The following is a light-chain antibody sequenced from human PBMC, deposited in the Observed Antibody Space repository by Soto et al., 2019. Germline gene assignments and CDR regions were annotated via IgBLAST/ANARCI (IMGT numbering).Light chain of an antibody. CDR1: QSVLYSSNNKNY. J-gene: IGKJ2*01. CDR2: WAS. Sequence: DIVMTQSPDSLAVSLGERATINCKSSQSVLYSSNNKNYLAWYQQKPGQPPKLLIYWASTRESGVPYRFSGSGSGTDFTLTISCLQAEDVAVYHCHQYYSTPHTFGQGTKLEI. CDR3: HQYYSTPHT. V-gene: IGKV4-1*01.